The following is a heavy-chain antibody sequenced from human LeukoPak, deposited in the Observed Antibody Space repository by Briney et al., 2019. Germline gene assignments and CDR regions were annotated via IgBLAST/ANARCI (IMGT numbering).Heavy chain of an antibody. CDR1: GFPFSVYE. CDR2: IGSSGTTI. D-gene: IGHD6-19*01. CDR3: ALLAVASDFDY. J-gene: IGHJ4*02. V-gene: IGHV3-48*03. Sequence: GGSLRLSCAVSGFPFSVYEMNWVRQAPGKGLEWVSNIGSSGTTIYYADSVRGRFSISRNNAKSSLYLQMNSLRVEDTAVYYCALLAVASDFDYWGKGALVTVSS.